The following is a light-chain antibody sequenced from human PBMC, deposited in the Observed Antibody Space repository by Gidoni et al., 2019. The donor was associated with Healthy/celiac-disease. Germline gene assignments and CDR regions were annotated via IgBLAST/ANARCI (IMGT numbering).Light chain of an antibody. CDR2: GAS. J-gene: IGKJ3*01. V-gene: IGKV3-15*01. CDR3: QQYNNWPPST. Sequence: ELLMTQSPATLSVSPGERATLSCRASQSVNSNLAWYQQKPGQAPRLLIYGASTRATGIPARFSGSGSGTEFTLTISSLQSEDFAVYYCQQYNNWPPSTFGPGTKVEIK. CDR1: QSVNSN.